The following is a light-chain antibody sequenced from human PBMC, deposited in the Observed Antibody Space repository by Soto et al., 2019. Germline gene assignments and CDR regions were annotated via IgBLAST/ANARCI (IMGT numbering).Light chain of an antibody. CDR3: QQYSNIPYT. CDR1: QSISTY. V-gene: IGKV1-39*01. CDR2: AAS. J-gene: IGKJ2*01. Sequence: DIQMTQSPSTLSASVGDRVTITCRASQSISTYLNWYQQNPGKAPKLLIYAASSLQSGVPSRFSGSGSGTDFTLTISSLQPEDFATYYCQQYSNIPYTFGQGTKLEIK.